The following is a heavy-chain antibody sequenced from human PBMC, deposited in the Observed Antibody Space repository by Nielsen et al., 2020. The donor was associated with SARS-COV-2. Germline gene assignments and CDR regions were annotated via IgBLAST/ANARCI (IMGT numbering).Heavy chain of an antibody. D-gene: IGHD6-6*01. Sequence: GESLKISCAASGFTFSSYSMNWVRQAPGKGLEWVSSISSSSYIYYADSVKGRFTISRDNSKNTLYLQMNSLRAEDTAVYYCARERVEYSSSLGFGFDYWGQGTLVTVSS. CDR1: GFTFSSYS. CDR2: ISSSSYI. V-gene: IGHV3-21*04. J-gene: IGHJ4*02. CDR3: ARERVEYSSSLGFGFDY.